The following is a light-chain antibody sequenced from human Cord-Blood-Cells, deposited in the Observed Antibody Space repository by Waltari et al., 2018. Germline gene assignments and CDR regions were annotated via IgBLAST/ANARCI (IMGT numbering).Light chain of an antibody. J-gene: IGLJ2*01. CDR1: SSDVGSYNL. V-gene: IGLV2-23*01. CDR2: EGS. Sequence: QSALTQPASVSGSPGQSITISCTGTSSDVGSYNLFSWYQQHPGKAPKRMIYEGSKRPSGVSNRFSGSKSGNTDSLTISGLQAEDEADYYCCSYAGSSNVVFGGGTKLTVL. CDR3: CSYAGSSNVV.